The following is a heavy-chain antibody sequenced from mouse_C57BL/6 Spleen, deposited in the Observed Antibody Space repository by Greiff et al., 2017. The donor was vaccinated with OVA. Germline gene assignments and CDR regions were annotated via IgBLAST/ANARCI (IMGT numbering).Heavy chain of an antibody. D-gene: IGHD4-1*01. V-gene: IGHV5-17*01. CDR1: GFTFSDYG. Sequence: EVMLVESGGGLVKPGGSLKLSCAASGFTFSDYGMHWVRQAPEKGLEWVAYISSGSSTIYYADTVKGRFTISRDNAQNTLFLQMTSLRSEDTAMYYCARNWGGGYFDYWGPGTTLTVAS. CDR2: ISSGSSTI. J-gene: IGHJ2*01. CDR3: ARNWGGGYFDY.